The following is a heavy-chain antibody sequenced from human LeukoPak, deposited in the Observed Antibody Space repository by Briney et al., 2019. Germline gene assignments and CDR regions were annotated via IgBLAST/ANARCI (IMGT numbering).Heavy chain of an antibody. D-gene: IGHD2-2*02. Sequence: GGSLRLSCAASGFTFSSFSMYWVRQAPGKGLVWVSRIHYDGSFISYADSVKGRFTISRDNAENSLYLQMNSLRAEDTAVYYCARDLVPAAIGDAFDIWGQGTMVTVSS. CDR3: ARDLVPAAIGDAFDI. CDR2: IHYDGSFI. J-gene: IGHJ3*02. V-gene: IGHV3-74*01. CDR1: GFTFSSFS.